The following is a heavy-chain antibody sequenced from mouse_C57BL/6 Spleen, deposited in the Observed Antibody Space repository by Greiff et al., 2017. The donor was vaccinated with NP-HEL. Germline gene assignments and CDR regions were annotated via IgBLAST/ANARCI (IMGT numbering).Heavy chain of an antibody. CDR1: GYTFTSYW. V-gene: IGHV1-55*01. D-gene: IGHD1-1*01. CDR3: ARGGTVVPLDY. CDR2: IYPGSGST. Sequence: QVQLQQSGAELVKPGASVKMSCKASGYTFTSYWITWVKQRPGQGLEWIGDIYPGSGSTNYNEKFKSKATLTVDTSSSTAYMQLSSLTSEDSAVDYCARGGTVVPLDYWGQGTTLTVSS. J-gene: IGHJ2*01.